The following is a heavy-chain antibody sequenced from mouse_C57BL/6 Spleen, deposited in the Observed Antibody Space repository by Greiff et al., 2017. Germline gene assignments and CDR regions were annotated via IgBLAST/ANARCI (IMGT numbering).Heavy chain of an antibody. CDR3: ARVGPLHYFDY. J-gene: IGHJ2*01. Sequence: EVQLVESGGGLVKPGGSLKLSCAVSGFTFSSYAMSWVRQTPEKRLEWVATISDGGSYTYYPDNVKGRFTISRDNAKNNLYLQMSHLKSEDTALYYCARVGPLHYFDYWGQGTTLTVSS. D-gene: IGHD6-1*01. V-gene: IGHV5-4*01. CDR2: ISDGGSYT. CDR1: GFTFSSYA.